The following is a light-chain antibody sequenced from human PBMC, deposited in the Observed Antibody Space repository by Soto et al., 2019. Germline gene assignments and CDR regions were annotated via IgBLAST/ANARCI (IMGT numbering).Light chain of an antibody. CDR1: QSVSRY. CDR3: QRRGT. CDR2: DAS. Sequence: EIVLTQSPATLSFSPGESATLSCRASQSVSRYLAWYQQKPGQAPRLLIYDASNRATGIPARFSGSGSGTDFTLTVSGLEAEDFTVYYCQRRGTFGPGTKVDIQ. V-gene: IGKV3-11*01. J-gene: IGKJ3*01.